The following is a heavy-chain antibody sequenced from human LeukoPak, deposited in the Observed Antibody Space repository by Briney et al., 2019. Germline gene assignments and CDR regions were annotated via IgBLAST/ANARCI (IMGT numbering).Heavy chain of an antibody. CDR1: GGSFTTHY. V-gene: IGHV4-59*11. CDR3: ASDSISMNAFDA. CDR2: ISYIGST. Sequence: PSETLSLTCTVSGGSFTTHYWSWIRQPPGKVLEWIGYISYIGSTNYNPSLKSRVTISIDTSKIEVSLMLTSVTAADTSVYYCASDSISMNAFDAWGQGTMVTVSS. D-gene: IGHD3-22*01. J-gene: IGHJ3*01.